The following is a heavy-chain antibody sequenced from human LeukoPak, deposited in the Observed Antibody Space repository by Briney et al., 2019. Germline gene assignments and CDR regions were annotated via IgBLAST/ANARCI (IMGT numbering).Heavy chain of an antibody. Sequence: PGGSLRLSCAASGFTFSSCWMNWVRQAPGKGLEWVAYIQYDGSNEQYADSVKGRFSISRDSSKNILYLQMNSLRAEDTAVYYCAKDRCSNGVGCYYYYMDVWGKGTTVTISS. CDR2: IQYDGSNE. D-gene: IGHD2-8*01. J-gene: IGHJ6*03. V-gene: IGHV3-30*02. CDR3: AKDRCSNGVGCYYYYMDV. CDR1: GFTFSSCW.